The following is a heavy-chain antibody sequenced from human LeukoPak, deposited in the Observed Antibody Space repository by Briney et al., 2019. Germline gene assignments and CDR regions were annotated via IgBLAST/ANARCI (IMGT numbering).Heavy chain of an antibody. Sequence: PGGPLRLSCAASGFTFSSYAMSWVRQAPGKGLEWVSTISGSGENTYYADSVKGRFTISRDNSKNTLYLQMYSLRVEDTAVYYCAKWGSGSYYKGSFDYWGQGTLVTVSS. CDR1: GFTFSSYA. CDR2: ISGSGENT. D-gene: IGHD3-10*01. J-gene: IGHJ4*02. CDR3: AKWGSGSYYKGSFDY. V-gene: IGHV3-23*01.